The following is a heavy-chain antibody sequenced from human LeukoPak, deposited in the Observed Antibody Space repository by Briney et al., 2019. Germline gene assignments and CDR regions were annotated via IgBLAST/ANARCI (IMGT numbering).Heavy chain of an antibody. CDR2: IRSKANSYAT. CDR3: TRHRAGQQLPFDY. V-gene: IGHV3-73*01. D-gene: IGHD6-13*01. CDR1: GFTFSGSA. Sequence: GGSLRLSCAASGFTFSGSAMHWVRQASGKGLEWVGRIRSKANSYATAYAASVKGRFTISRDDSKNTAYLQMNSLKTEDTAVYYCTRHRAGQQLPFDYWGQGTLVTVSS. J-gene: IGHJ4*02.